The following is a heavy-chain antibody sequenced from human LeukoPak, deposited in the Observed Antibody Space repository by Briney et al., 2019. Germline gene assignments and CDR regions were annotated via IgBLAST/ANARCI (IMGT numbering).Heavy chain of an antibody. CDR1: GYTFTAYG. J-gene: IGHJ4*02. D-gene: IGHD3-16*01. CDR3: SRDDGPFGGVRFDH. CDR2: ISVNNGNT. V-gene: IGHV1-18*01. Sequence: ASVKVSCKASGYTFTAYGISWVRQAPGQGLEWMGWISVNNGNTNYAQKVQGRVTMTRDTSTSTAYMELRSLRYDDTAVYYCSRDDGPFGGVRFDHWGQGTLVTVSS.